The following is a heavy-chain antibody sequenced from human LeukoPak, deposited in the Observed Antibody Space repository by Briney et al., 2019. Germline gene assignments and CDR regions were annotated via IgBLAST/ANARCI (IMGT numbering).Heavy chain of an antibody. D-gene: IGHD6-13*01. CDR1: GGSIGSYY. V-gene: IGHV4-59*01. J-gene: IGHJ6*02. CDR2: VYYTGST. CDR3: ARVAAAGDTPLGYYYYYCMDV. Sequence: SETLSLTCTVSGGSIGSYYWSWIRQPPGKGLEWIGYVYYTGSTNYNPSLKSRVTISIDTSKNQFSLKLSSVTAADTAVYYCARVAAAGDTPLGYYYYYCMDVWGQGTTVTVSS.